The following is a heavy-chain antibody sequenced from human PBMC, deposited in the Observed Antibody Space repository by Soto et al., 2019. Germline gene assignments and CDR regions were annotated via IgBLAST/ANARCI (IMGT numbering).Heavy chain of an antibody. CDR3: ARAHLGGYCSGGSCYSFAFDI. CDR1: GYTFTGYY. CDR2: INPNSGGT. Sequence: QVQLVQSGAEVKKPGASVKVSCKASGYTFTGYYMHWVRQAPGQGLEWMGWINPNSGGTNYAQKFQGWVTTARDTSISTAYMELSRLRSDDTAVYYCARAHLGGYCSGGSCYSFAFDIWGQGTMVTVSS. D-gene: IGHD2-15*01. V-gene: IGHV1-2*04. J-gene: IGHJ3*02.